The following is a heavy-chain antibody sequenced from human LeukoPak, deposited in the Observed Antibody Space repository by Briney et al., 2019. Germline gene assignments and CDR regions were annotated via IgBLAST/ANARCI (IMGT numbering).Heavy chain of an antibody. CDR1: GGSIITTGYY. V-gene: IGHV4-39*01. J-gene: IGHJ2*01. Sequence: SETLSITCTVSGGSIITTGYYWGWIRQPPGKGLEWIGRLYYNGITYYNPSFKRRVTISVDTSKNQYSLKLSSGTAADTAVYYCARHRIPAAMWSGWYFDLWGRGTLVTVSS. CDR2: LYYNGIT. CDR3: ARHRIPAAMWSGWYFDL. D-gene: IGHD2-2*01.